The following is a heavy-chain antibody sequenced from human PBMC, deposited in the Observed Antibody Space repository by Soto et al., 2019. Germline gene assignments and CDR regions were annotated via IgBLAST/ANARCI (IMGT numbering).Heavy chain of an antibody. J-gene: IGHJ5*02. V-gene: IGHV3-30*18. CDR2: ISYDGSNR. D-gene: IGHD1-26*01. Sequence: QVQLVESGGGVVQPGTSLSLSCAASGFTLSNYVMHWIRQAPGKGLAWVAVISYDGSNRYYADSLEGRFTISRDNSKNTLYLQMNSLRAEDTAIYFCAKGGSANYGFDRWGQGTQVTVSS. CDR1: GFTLSNYV. CDR3: AKGGSANYGFDR.